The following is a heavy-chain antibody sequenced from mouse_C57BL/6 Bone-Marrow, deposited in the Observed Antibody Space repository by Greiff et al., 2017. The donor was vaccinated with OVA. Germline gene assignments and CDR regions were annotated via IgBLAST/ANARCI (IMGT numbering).Heavy chain of an antibody. Sequence: VQLQQSGPELVKPGASVKISCKASGYSFTGYYMNWVKQSPEKSLEWIGEINPSTGGTTYNQKFKAKATLTVAKSSSTAYMQLKSLTSEDSAVYYCARTPYYYGSSYDYAMDYWGQGTSVTVSS. V-gene: IGHV1-42*01. CDR2: INPSTGGT. J-gene: IGHJ4*01. D-gene: IGHD1-1*01. CDR1: GYSFTGYY. CDR3: ARTPYYYGSSYDYAMDY.